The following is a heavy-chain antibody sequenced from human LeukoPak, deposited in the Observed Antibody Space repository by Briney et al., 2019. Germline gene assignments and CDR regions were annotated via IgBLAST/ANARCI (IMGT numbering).Heavy chain of an antibody. CDR2: ISRSSRHV. D-gene: IGHD1-26*01. CDR1: GFTFSDYS. J-gene: IGHJ1*01. V-gene: IGHV3-21*01. Sequence: PGGSLRLSCAASGFTFSDYSMNWVRQAPGKGLEWVSSISRSSRHVYYAGSVKGRFTISRDNAKNSLYLQMNSLRAEDMAVYHCERDLMGMGATTAYLHHWGQGTLVTVS. CDR3: ERDLMGMGATTAYLHH.